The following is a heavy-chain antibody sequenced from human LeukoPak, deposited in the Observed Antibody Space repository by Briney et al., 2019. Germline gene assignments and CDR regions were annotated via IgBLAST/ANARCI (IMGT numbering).Heavy chain of an antibody. D-gene: IGHD3-10*01. J-gene: IGHJ4*02. CDR2: IRYDETNK. Sequence: GGSLRLSCAASGFTFRNFGMHWVRQAPGKGLEWVAFIRYDETNKYYADSVKGRFTISRDSSNNTLYLQMNSLRAEDTAVYYCAKGRRFGELLYFDYWGQGTLVTVSS. CDR3: AKGRRFGELLYFDY. V-gene: IGHV3-30*02. CDR1: GFTFRNFG.